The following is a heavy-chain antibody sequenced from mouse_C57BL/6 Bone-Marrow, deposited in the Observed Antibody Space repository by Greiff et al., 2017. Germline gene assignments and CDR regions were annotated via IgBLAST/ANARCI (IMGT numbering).Heavy chain of an antibody. D-gene: IGHD1-1*01. CDR3: ARLRAFDYYGSSFDY. J-gene: IGHJ2*01. Sequence: QLQQPGAELVRPGTSVKLSCKASGYTFTSYRMHWVKQRPGQGLEWIGVIDPSDSYTNYHQKFKGKATLTVDSSSSTAYMQLSSLTFEDSAVYYCARLRAFDYYGSSFDYWGQGTTLTVSA. CDR1: GYTFTSYR. CDR2: IDPSDSYT. V-gene: IGHV1-59*01.